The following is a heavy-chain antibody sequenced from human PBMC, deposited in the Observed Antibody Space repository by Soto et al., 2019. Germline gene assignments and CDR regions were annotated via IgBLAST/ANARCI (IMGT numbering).Heavy chain of an antibody. D-gene: IGHD6-6*01. Sequence: QVQLVQSGAEVKKPGASVKVSCKASGYTFTGYYMHWVRQAPGQGLEWMGWINPNSSGTNYAQKFQGWVTMTRDTSISTAYMELSRLRSDDTAVYYCARDPYSSSPGDYYGMDVWGQGTTVTVSS. CDR1: GYTFTGYY. CDR3: ARDPYSSSPGDYYGMDV. J-gene: IGHJ6*02. CDR2: INPNSSGT. V-gene: IGHV1-2*04.